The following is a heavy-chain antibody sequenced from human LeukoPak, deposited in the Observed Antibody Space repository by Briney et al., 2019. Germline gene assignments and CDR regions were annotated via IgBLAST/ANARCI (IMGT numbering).Heavy chain of an antibody. Sequence: SETLSLTCTVSGGSISSGSYYWSWIRQPAGKGLEWIGRIYTSGSTNYNPSLKSRVTISVDTSKNQFSLKLSSVTAADTAVYYCARERSDSGLLWFGESSPDAFDIWGQGTMVTVSS. CDR1: GGSISSGSYY. J-gene: IGHJ3*02. V-gene: IGHV4-61*02. CDR2: IYTSGST. CDR3: ARERSDSGLLWFGESSPDAFDI. D-gene: IGHD3-10*01.